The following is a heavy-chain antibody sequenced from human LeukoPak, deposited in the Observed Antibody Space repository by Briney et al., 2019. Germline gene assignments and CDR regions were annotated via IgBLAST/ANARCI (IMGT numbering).Heavy chain of an antibody. D-gene: IGHD5-12*01. Sequence: PGGSLRLSCAASGVTFRSYGMHWVRQAPGKGLEWVALTSSDGNDKLYGDSVRGRFTISRDDSKSTLYLQMNSLRAEDTAVYYCTTKVIRGNSGDDYDDWGQGTLVTVSS. J-gene: IGHJ4*02. CDR3: TTKVIRGNSGDDYDD. CDR1: GVTFRSYG. V-gene: IGHV3-30*03. CDR2: TSSDGNDK.